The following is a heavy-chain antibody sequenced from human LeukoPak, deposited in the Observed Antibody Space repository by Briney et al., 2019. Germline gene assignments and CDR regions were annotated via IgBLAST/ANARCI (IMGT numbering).Heavy chain of an antibody. J-gene: IGHJ4*02. Sequence: TGGSLRLSCAASGFTFSSYAMSWVRQAPGKGLEWVSAISGSGGSTYYADSVKGRFTISRDNSKNTLYLQMNSLRAGDTAVYYCANFGSGWYSDYWGQGTLVTVSS. V-gene: IGHV3-23*01. CDR2: ISGSGGST. CDR1: GFTFSSYA. CDR3: ANFGSGWYSDY. D-gene: IGHD6-19*01.